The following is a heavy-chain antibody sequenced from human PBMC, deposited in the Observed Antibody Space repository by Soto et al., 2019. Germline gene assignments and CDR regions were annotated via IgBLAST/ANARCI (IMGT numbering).Heavy chain of an antibody. D-gene: IGHD5-12*01. CDR2: ISYDGSDK. J-gene: IGHJ4*02. CDR1: GFTFSSYA. V-gene: IGHV3-30-3*01. CDR3: AKDKGARRWLQLHFES. Sequence: GGSLRLSCAASGFTFSSYAMHWVRQAPGKGLEWVALISYDGSDKDYADSVKGRFTISRDNSENTLYLQMNSLRAEDTAVYYCAKDKGARRWLQLHFESWGQGTLVTVSS.